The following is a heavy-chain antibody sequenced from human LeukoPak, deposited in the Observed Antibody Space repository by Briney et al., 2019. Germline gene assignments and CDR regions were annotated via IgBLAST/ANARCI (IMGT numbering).Heavy chain of an antibody. D-gene: IGHD6-13*01. CDR3: ASSRIAAAGRYYYYYGMDV. Sequence: TSETLSLTCTVSGGSIGSYYWSWIRQPPGKGLEWIGYIYYSGSTNYNPSLKSRVTISVDTSKNQFSLKLSSVTAADTAVYYCASSRIAAAGRYYYYYGMDVWGQGTTVTVSS. CDR1: GGSIGSYY. J-gene: IGHJ6*01. CDR2: IYYSGST. V-gene: IGHV4-59*08.